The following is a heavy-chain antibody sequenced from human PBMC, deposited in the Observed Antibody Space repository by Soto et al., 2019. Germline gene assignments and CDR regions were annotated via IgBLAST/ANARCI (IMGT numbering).Heavy chain of an antibody. CDR2: ISSSSSYI. D-gene: IGHD6-13*01. V-gene: IGHV3-21*01. Sequence: GGSLRLSCAASGFTFSSYSMNWVRQAPGKGLEWVSSISSSSSYIYYADSVKGRFTISRDNAKNSLYLQMNSLRAEDTAVYYCARDRWEQQLVRVYYYYYMDVWGKGTTVTVSS. CDR3: ARDRWEQQLVRVYYYYYMDV. CDR1: GFTFSSYS. J-gene: IGHJ6*03.